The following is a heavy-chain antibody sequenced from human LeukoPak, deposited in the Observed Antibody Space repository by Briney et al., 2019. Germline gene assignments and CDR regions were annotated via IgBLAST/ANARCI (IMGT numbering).Heavy chain of an antibody. J-gene: IGHJ4*02. CDR1: GFTFSSYA. D-gene: IGHD1-26*01. Sequence: GGSLRLSCAASGFTFSSYAMHWVRQASGKGLEWVAVISYDGSNKYYADSVKGRFTISRDNSKNTLYLQMNSLRAEDTAVYYCARPRRVGATSPINYWGQGTLVTVSS. CDR3: ARPRRVGATSPINY. V-gene: IGHV3-30-3*01. CDR2: ISYDGSNK.